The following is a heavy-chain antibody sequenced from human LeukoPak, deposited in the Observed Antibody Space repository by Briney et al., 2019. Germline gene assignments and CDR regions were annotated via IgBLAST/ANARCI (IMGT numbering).Heavy chain of an antibody. J-gene: IGHJ6*03. CDR2: IIPIFGTA. CDR3: ASRDSGSYPYYYYYYMDV. CDR1: GGTFSSYT. V-gene: IGHV1-69*05. D-gene: IGHD1-26*01. Sequence: SVKVSCKASGGTFSSYTISWVRQAPGQGLEWMGRIIPIFGTANYAQKFQGRVTITTDESTSTAYMELSSLRSEDTAVYYCASRDSGSYPYYYYYYMDVWGKGTTVTVSS.